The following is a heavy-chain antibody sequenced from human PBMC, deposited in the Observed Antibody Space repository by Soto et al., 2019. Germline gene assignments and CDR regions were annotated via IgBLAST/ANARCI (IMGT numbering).Heavy chain of an antibody. V-gene: IGHV1-18*01. J-gene: IGHJ4*02. Sequence: QVHLVQSGAEVKKPGASVKVSCKGSGYGFTTYGITWVRQAPGQGLEWMAWISAHNGNTNYAQKLQGRVTVTRDTPTSTAYMELRSLRSDDTVVYYCARGRYGDYWGQGALVTVSS. D-gene: IGHD1-1*01. CDR2: ISAHNGNT. CDR1: GYGFTTYG. CDR3: ARGRYGDY.